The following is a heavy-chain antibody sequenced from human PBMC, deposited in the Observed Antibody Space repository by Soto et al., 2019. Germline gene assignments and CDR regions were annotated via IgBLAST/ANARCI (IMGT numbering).Heavy chain of an antibody. CDR3: ASVHDSRGRRGSSCMDF. CDR1: GYSFTSYW. CDR2: IYPGDSDS. D-gene: IGHD3-22*01. Sequence: PGESLKISCEGSGYSFTSYWIGWVRQMPGKGLEWMGSIYPGDSDSRYSPSFQGQVTISADKSISTAYLQWSSLKASHPALYYSASVHDSRGRRGSSCMDFWGQGTLVSGS. J-gene: IGHJ6*02. V-gene: IGHV5-51*01.